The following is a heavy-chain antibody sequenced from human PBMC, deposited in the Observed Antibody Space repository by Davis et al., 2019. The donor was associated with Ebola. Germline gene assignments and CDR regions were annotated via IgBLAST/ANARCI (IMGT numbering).Heavy chain of an antibody. CDR2: IYYSGST. D-gene: IGHD5-24*01. CDR3: ARHAGGWLQSPIDY. J-gene: IGHJ4*02. Sequence: PSETLSPTCTVSGGSISSYYWSWIRQPPGKGLEWIGYIYYSGSTNYNPSLKSRVTISVDTSKNQFSLKLSSVTAADTAVYYCARHAGGWLQSPIDYWGQGTLVTVSS. CDR1: GGSISSYY. V-gene: IGHV4-59*01.